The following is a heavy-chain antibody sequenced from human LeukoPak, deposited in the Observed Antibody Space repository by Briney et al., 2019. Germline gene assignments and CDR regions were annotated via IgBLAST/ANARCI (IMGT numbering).Heavy chain of an antibody. J-gene: IGHJ6*02. V-gene: IGHV3-21*01. D-gene: IGHD5-18*01. CDR1: GFTFSSYS. Sequence: GGSLRLSCAASGFTFSSYSMNWVRQAPGKGLEWVSSISSSSSYIYYADSVKGRFTISRDNAKNSLYLQMNSLRAEDTAVYYCARGPGGYSYGHPHYYYGMDVWGQGTTVTVSS. CDR2: ISSSSSYI. CDR3: ARGPGGYSYGHPHYYYGMDV.